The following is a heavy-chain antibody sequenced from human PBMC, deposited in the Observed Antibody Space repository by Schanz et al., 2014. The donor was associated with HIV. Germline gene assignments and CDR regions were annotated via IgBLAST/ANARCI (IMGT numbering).Heavy chain of an antibody. J-gene: IGHJ4*02. Sequence: DVQLVESGGGLMQPGGSLRLSCAASGFTVSNNYVSWVRQAPGKGLEWVSLISGSGGHTYYADSVKGRFTISRDNSKSTLYLQMNSLRAEDTAVYYCVSPYSSGWYTPPFHYWGQGTLVTVSA. D-gene: IGHD6-13*01. CDR1: GFTVSNNY. V-gene: IGHV3-23*04. CDR3: VSPYSSGWYTPPFHY. CDR2: ISGSGGHT.